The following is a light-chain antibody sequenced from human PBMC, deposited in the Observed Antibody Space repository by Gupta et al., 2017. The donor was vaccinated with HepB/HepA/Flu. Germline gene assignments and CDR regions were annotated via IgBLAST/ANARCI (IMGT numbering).Light chain of an antibody. Sequence: QSVSTQSPSVSGDPVQGVTIPRIGSTSNSGAAYDVNWYRQVPGTAPKLLIYHNTDRPSGVPARFSASKTGTSASLAITGLQAEDEADYYCQSYDRTLSGSIFGGGTKLTVL. CDR1: TSNSGAAYD. J-gene: IGLJ2*01. CDR2: HNT. CDR3: QSYDRTLSGSI. V-gene: IGLV1-40*01.